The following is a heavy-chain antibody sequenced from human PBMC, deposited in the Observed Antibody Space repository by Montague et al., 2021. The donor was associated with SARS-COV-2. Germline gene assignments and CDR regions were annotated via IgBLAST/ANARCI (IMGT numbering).Heavy chain of an antibody. Sequence: SLRLSCAASGFTFSSYEMNWVRQAPGKGLEWVSYISSSGSIIYYADSVKGRFTISRDNAKNSLYLQMNSLRAEDTAVYYCARSGNIAVAGTLWFDYYYYMDVWGKGTTVTVSS. CDR1: GFTFSSYE. J-gene: IGHJ6*03. CDR3: ARSGNIAVAGTLWFDYYYYMDV. V-gene: IGHV3-48*03. D-gene: IGHD6-19*01. CDR2: ISSSGSII.